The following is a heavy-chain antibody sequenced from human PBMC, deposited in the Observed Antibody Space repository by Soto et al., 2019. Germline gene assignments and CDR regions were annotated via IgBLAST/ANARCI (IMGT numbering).Heavy chain of an antibody. CDR1: GYTFSGFY. CDR3: ASAAVTGTAGLDF. Sequence: ASVKVSCKASGYTFSGFYMHWVLQAPGQGLEWMGWINPNSGGTKSAEKFQGRVTMTRDTSISTAYMELSRLTSDDTAVYYCASAAVTGTAGLDFWGQGAQVTVSS. J-gene: IGHJ4*02. V-gene: IGHV1-2*02. CDR2: INPNSGGT. D-gene: IGHD6-19*01.